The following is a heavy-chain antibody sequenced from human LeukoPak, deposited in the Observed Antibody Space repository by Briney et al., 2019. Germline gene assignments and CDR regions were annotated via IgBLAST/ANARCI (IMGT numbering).Heavy chain of an antibody. CDR2: IKQDGSEK. D-gene: IGHD5-24*01. J-gene: IGHJ5*02. CDR1: GFTFSSYW. CDR3: ARASDPWLQLT. V-gene: IGHV3-7*05. Sequence: GGSLRLSCAASGFTFSSYWMHWVRQPPGKGLEWVANIKQDGSEKRYADSVRGRFTVSRDNAHTSLYLQMSSLRAGDTALYFCARASDPWLQLTWGQGTLVTVSS.